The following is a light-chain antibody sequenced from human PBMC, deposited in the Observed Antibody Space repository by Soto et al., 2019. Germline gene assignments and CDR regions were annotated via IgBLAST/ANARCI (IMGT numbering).Light chain of an antibody. CDR2: EGS. Sequence: QSALTQPASVSGSPGQSITISCTGTSSDVGSYNLVSWYQQHPGKAPKLMIYEGSKRPSGVSNRFSASKSAFTASLTISGLQAEYEAHYYCSSYTTSYFDVFGPGTKVTVL. CDR3: SSYTTSYFDV. J-gene: IGLJ1*01. V-gene: IGLV2-14*02. CDR1: SSDVGSYNL.